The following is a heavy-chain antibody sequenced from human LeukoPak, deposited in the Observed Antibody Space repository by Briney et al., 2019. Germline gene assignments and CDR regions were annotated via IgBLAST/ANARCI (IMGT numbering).Heavy chain of an antibody. CDR2: IYYGGST. CDR3: ARALGYCSGGSCARGYNWFDP. J-gene: IGHJ5*02. V-gene: IGHV4-39*01. D-gene: IGHD2-15*01. CDR1: GGSISSSDYY. Sequence: SETLSLTCTVSGGSISSSDYYWGWIRQPPGKGLEWIGSIYYGGSTYYNPSLKSRVTISVDTSMNQFSLKLSFVTTADTAVYYCARALGYCSGGSCARGYNWFDPWGQGTLVTVPS.